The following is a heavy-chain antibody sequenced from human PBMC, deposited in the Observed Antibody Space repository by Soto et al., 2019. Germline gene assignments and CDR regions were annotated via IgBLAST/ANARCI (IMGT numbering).Heavy chain of an antibody. CDR1: GFSFNTYT. D-gene: IGHD4-17*01. Sequence: EMQLVESGGGLVKPGGSLRLSCAASGFSFNTYTMNWVRQAPGKGLEWVSSISSSSSHIFYADSVKGRFTISRDNAKNSLYLQMDSLRVEDTAVYYCERFTVTIHWGQGTLVTVSS. CDR3: ERFTVTIH. J-gene: IGHJ1*01. CDR2: ISSSSSHI. V-gene: IGHV3-21*01.